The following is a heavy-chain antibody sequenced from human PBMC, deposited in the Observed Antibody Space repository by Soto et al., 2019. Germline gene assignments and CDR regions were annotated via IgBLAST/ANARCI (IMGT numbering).Heavy chain of an antibody. J-gene: IGHJ6*02. D-gene: IGHD1-1*01. CDR2: INPTGGGRT. CDR1: GYDVTRYY. CDR3: AKVGENEGDPHLDYHYYVMDV. V-gene: IGHV1-46*01. Sequence: GASVKVSCKASGYDVTRYYIHWVRQGPGQGLEWMGIINPTGGGRTKYAQKFQGRVTVTSDRSTSTVYMELTSLRSDDTAVYYCAKVGENEGDPHLDYHYYVMDVWGQGTTVTVSS.